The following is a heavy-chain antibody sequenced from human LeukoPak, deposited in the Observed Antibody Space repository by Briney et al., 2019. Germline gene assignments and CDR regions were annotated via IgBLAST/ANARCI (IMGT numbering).Heavy chain of an antibody. V-gene: IGHV3-48*03. CDR2: ISSSGSTI. Sequence: GGSLRLSCAASGFTFSSYEMNWGRQAPGKGLGWVSYISSSGSTIYYADSVKGRFTISRDNAKNSLYLQMNSLRAEDTAVYYCARVRDFWSGYQNYYYMDVWGKGTTVTVSS. J-gene: IGHJ6*03. D-gene: IGHD3-3*01. CDR1: GFTFSSYE. CDR3: ARVRDFWSGYQNYYYMDV.